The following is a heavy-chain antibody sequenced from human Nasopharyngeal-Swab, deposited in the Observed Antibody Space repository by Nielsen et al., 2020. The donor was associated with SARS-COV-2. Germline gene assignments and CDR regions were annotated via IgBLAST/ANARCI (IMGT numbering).Heavy chain of an antibody. Sequence: WICQPPGKGLEWIGSIYYSGSTYYNPSLKSRVTISVDTSKNQFSLKLSSVTAADTAVYYCARWRIAAAGNNWFDPWGQGTLVTVSS. J-gene: IGHJ5*02. CDR2: IYYSGST. CDR3: ARWRIAAAGNNWFDP. V-gene: IGHV4-39*01. D-gene: IGHD6-13*01.